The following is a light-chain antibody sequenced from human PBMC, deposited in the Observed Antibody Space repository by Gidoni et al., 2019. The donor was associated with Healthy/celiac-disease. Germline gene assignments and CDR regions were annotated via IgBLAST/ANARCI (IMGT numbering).Light chain of an antibody. Sequence: DIQLTQSPSFLSASVGDRVTITCRARHGLSSYVAWYQQKPGKAPKLLIYAAPTLQSGVPSRFSGRGSGTEFTLTISSLQPEDFATYYCQQLNSYPRTFGQGTKVEIK. CDR3: QQLNSYPRT. CDR2: AAP. V-gene: IGKV1-9*01. J-gene: IGKJ1*01. CDR1: HGLSSY.